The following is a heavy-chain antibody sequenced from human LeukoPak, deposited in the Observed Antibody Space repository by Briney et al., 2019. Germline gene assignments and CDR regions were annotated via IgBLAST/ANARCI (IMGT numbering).Heavy chain of an antibody. V-gene: IGHV1-18*01. J-gene: IGHJ4*02. Sequence: ASVKVSCKASGYTFTSYGISWVRQAPGQGLEWMGWISAYNGNTNYAQKLQGRVTMTTDTSTSTAYMELRSLGSDDTAVYYCARVHGDYYDSSGFFDYWGQGTLVSVSS. CDR1: GYTFTSYG. CDR2: ISAYNGNT. D-gene: IGHD3-22*01. CDR3: ARVHGDYYDSSGFFDY.